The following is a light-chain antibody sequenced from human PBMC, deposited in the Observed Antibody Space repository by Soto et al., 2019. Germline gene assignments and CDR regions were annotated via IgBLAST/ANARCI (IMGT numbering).Light chain of an antibody. Sequence: EIVLTQSPGTLSLSPGERATLSCRASPSVSSSYLAWYQQKPGQAPRLLIYGASSRATGIPDRFSGSGSGTAFTLTISRLEPEDFAVYYCQQYGSSLFTFGPGTKVDIK. CDR2: GAS. CDR1: PSVSSSY. J-gene: IGKJ3*01. CDR3: QQYGSSLFT. V-gene: IGKV3-20*01.